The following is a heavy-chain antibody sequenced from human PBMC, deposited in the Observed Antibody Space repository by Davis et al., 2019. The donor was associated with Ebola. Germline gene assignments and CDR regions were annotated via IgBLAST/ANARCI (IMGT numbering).Heavy chain of an antibody. V-gene: IGHV3-7*01. CDR2: IKQDGSEK. CDR1: GFTFSSYW. J-gene: IGHJ3*02. CDR3: ARGRRLLADAFHI. Sequence: PGGSLKLSCAASGFTFSSYWMSWVRQAPGKGLEWVANIKQDGSEKYYVDSVKGRFTISRDNAKNSLYLQMNSLRAEDTAVYYCARGRRLLADAFHIWGQGTMVTVSS. D-gene: IGHD2-8*02.